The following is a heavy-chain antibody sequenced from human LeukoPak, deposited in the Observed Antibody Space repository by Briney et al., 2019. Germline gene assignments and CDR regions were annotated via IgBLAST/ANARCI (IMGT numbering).Heavy chain of an antibody. CDR3: ARVVGATDPYYYYYGMDV. J-gene: IGHJ6*02. CDR1: GGSISSYY. D-gene: IGHD1-26*01. V-gene: IGHV4-59*08. Sequence: SETLSLTCTVSGGSISSYYWSWIRQPPGKGLEWLGYIYYSGRTNHNPSLKSRVTMSVDTSKNQFSLKLSSVTAADTAVYYCARVVGATDPYYYYYGMDVWGQGTTVTVSS. CDR2: IYYSGRT.